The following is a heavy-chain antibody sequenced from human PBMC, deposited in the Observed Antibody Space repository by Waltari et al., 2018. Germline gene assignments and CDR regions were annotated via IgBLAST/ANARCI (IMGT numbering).Heavy chain of an antibody. Sequence: VQLVESGGDLVKPGGSLRLSCAASGFTFSPYAMSWVRQAPGKGLEGVYSIYNGGTGTYYADAVEGRFTISRDNSRNTLYLQMNSLSVEDTAVYYCTNGGYWGQGTLVTVSS. CDR2: IYNGGTGT. V-gene: IGHV3-23*03. J-gene: IGHJ4*02. D-gene: IGHD3-16*01. CDR1: GFTFSPYA. CDR3: TNGGY.